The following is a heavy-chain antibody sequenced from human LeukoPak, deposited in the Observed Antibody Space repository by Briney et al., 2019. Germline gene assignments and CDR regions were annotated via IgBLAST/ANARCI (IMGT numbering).Heavy chain of an antibody. D-gene: IGHD6-19*01. CDR2: IKNDGSES. Sequence: GGSLRLSCIGSGYTFSDYWIHWVRQAPGKGLEWVGHIKNDGSESYYVDSLKGRFSISRDNTNNALYLQMNSLRVEDTAVYYCAKNNGWFHLAQWGQGTLVTVSS. CDR1: GYTFSDYW. V-gene: IGHV3-7*03. CDR3: AKNNGWFHLAQ. J-gene: IGHJ4*02.